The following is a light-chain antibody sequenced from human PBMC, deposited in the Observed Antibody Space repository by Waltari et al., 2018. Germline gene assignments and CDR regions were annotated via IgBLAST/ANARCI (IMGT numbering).Light chain of an antibody. V-gene: IGLV2-14*01. CDR3: CSYTSSHTVV. CDR2: EVT. CDR1: SSDVGDYNY. J-gene: IGLJ2*01. Sequence: QSALTQPASVSGSPGQSITISCTGTSSDVGDYNYVSWYQQHPGKVPKLMIFEVTNRPSGVSKRFSCSKSGNTASLTISGLQAEDEADYYCCSYTSSHTVVFGGGTKLTVL.